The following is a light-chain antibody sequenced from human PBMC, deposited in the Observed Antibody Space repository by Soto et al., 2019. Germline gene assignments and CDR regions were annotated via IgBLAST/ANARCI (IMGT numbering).Light chain of an antibody. Sequence: EIQMTRSPAALSASGGEGFTITCRASQSISSWLAWYQQQPGKAPKLLIYDASSLESGVPSRFSGSGSGTELTLTIRSLQPDDFATYYCQQLRTFGHGHQVDIK. J-gene: IGKJ1*01. CDR2: DAS. CDR3: QQLRT. CDR1: QSISSW. V-gene: IGKV1-5*01.